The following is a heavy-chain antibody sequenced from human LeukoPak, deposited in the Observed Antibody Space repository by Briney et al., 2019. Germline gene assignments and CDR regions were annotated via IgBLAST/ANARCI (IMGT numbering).Heavy chain of an antibody. CDR3: TRLVVTAIQLFDY. D-gene: IGHD2-21*02. CDR2: IRSKANSYAT. J-gene: IGHJ4*02. CDR1: GFTFSGSA. Sequence: VGSLRLSCAASGFTFSGSAMHWVRQASGKGLEWVGRIRSKANSYATAYVASVKGRFTISRDDSKNTAYLQMNSLKTEDTAVYYCTRLVVTAIQLFDYWGQGTLVTVSS. V-gene: IGHV3-73*01.